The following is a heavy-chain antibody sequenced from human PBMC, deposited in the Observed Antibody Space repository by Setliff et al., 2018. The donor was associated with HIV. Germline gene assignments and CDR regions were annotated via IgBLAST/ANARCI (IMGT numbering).Heavy chain of an antibody. CDR2: ISSDSSPI. D-gene: IGHD3-22*01. CDR1: GFTFSSYS. CDR3: ARDQSPTYYYDTSNYHPWFDY. J-gene: IGHJ4*02. V-gene: IGHV3-48*01. Sequence: PGGSVRLSCAASGFTFSSYSMNWVRQAPGKGLEWVAYISSDSSPIYYADSVKGRFTISRDNAENSLYLQMNSLRAEDTAVYYCARDQSPTYYYDTSNYHPWFDYWGQGTLVTVSS.